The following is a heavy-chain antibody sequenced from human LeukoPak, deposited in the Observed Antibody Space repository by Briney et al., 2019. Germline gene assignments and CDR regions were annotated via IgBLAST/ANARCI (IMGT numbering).Heavy chain of an antibody. CDR3: ARDGWELAVDY. CDR2: IYYSGST. D-gene: IGHD1-26*01. Sequence: PSETLSLTCTVSGGSISSYYWSWIRQPPGKGLEWIGYIYYSGSTNYNPSLKSRVTISVDTSKNQFSLKLSSVTAADTAVYYCARDGWELAVDYWGQGTLVTVSS. J-gene: IGHJ4*02. V-gene: IGHV4-59*01. CDR1: GGSISSYY.